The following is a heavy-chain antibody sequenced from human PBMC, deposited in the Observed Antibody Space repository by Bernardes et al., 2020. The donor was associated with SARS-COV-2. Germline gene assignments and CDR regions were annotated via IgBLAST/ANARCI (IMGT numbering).Heavy chain of an antibody. D-gene: IGHD1-1*01. V-gene: IGHV3-53*01. CDR2: IYDGGRP. CDR1: GFTVSYSY. Sequence: GGSLRLSCVASGFTVSYSYMSWVRQAPGKGLEWVSLIYDGGRPYYADSVKGRFSISRDNSKNTLYLQMNSLRAEDTAVYYCVRGPWNYWGQGTLVTVSS. CDR3: VRGPWNY. J-gene: IGHJ4*02.